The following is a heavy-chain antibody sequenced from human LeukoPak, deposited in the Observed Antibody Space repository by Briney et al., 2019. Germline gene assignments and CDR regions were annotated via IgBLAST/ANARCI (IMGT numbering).Heavy chain of an antibody. V-gene: IGHV3-64*01. J-gene: IGHJ4*02. CDR2: ISSNGGST. D-gene: IGHD6-13*01. CDR3: ARSQGSSSRYSFDY. CDR1: GFTFSSYA. Sequence: PGGSLRLSCAASGFTFSSYAMHWVRQAPGKGLEYVSAISSNGGSTYYANSVKGRFTISRDNSKNTLYLQMGSLRAEDMAVYYCARSQGSSSRYSFDYWGQGTLVTVSS.